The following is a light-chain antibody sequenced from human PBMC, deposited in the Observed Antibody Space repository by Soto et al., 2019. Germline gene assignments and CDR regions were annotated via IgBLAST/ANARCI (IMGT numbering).Light chain of an antibody. Sequence: DIEMTQSPSTLSASVGDRVTITCRASQTIRRWLAWYQQRPGKAPKVLIYDASTLESGVPARFSGSGSETEFTLTISSLQPEDSATYYCQHYNSDPSTFDQGTKVEIK. CDR1: QTIRRW. CDR3: QHYNSDPST. V-gene: IGKV1-5*01. CDR2: DAS. J-gene: IGKJ1*01.